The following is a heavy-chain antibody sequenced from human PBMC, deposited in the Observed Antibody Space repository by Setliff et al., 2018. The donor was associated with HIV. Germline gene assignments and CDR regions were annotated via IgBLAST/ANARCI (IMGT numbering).Heavy chain of an antibody. V-gene: IGHV1-18*04. CDR2: ISTYKGNT. CDR3: ARDNYYYYSRVQMDV. Sequence: ASVKVSCKASGYTFTSYGISWVRQAPGQGLEWMGWISTYKGNTKYEQKFQGRVTITTNTYTSTAYMELRSLRCDDTAIYYCARDNYYYYSRVQMDVWGKGTTVTVSS. J-gene: IGHJ6*04. D-gene: IGHD3-22*01. CDR1: GYTFTSYG.